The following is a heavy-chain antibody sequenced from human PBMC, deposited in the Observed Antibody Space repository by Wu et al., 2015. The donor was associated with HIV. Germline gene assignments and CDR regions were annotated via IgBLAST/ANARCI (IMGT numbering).Heavy chain of an antibody. V-gene: IGHV1-69*13. D-gene: IGHD1-26*01. CDR3: ANGNSGSYYGPFDY. CDR1: GATFSSYA. J-gene: IGHJ4*02. Sequence: QVRLVQSGTEVKKPGSSVKVSCKASGATFSSYAISWLRQAPGQGLEWMGRINPTFGTTNYAQKFQGRVTITADESTSTAYMELSSLRSEDTAVYYCANGNSGSYYGPFDYWGQGTLVTVSS. CDR2: INPTFGTT.